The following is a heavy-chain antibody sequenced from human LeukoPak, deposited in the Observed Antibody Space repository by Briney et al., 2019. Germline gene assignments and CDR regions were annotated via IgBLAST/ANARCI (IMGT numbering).Heavy chain of an antibody. V-gene: IGHV4-34*01. CDR1: GGSFSGYY. CDR3: ARRPRFVVVPAARGTGWFDP. J-gene: IGHJ5*02. Sequence: SETLSLTCAVYGGSFSGYYWSWIRQPPGKGLEWIGEINHSGSTNYNPSLKSRVTISVDTSKNQFSLKLSSVTAADTAEYYCARRPRFVVVPAARGTGWFDPWGQGTLVTVSS. D-gene: IGHD2-2*01. CDR2: INHSGST.